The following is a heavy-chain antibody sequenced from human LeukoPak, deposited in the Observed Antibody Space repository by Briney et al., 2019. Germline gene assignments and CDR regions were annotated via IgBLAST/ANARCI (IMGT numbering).Heavy chain of an antibody. D-gene: IGHD3-10*01. CDR3: AKDLGSGSYASDF. CDR1: GFTFRKYS. CDR2: VSGGGTDK. Sequence: GGSLGLSCVASGFTFRKYSIHWVRQAPGKGLKWVAFVSGGGTDKFYLASVQGRFSVSKDISKNTVYLQMSSLRDEDTALYYCAKDLGSGSYASDFWGQGTRVTVSS. V-gene: IGHV3-30*02. J-gene: IGHJ3*01.